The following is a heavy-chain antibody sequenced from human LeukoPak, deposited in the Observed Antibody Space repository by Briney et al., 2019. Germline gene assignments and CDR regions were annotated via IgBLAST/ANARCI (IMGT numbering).Heavy chain of an antibody. J-gene: IGHJ6*03. V-gene: IGHV3-11*06. CDR3: ARDPYSGNYGDDYYYYMDV. CDR1: GFTLSDYY. CDR2: ITSSSSYI. D-gene: IGHD1-26*01. Sequence: PGGSLRLSCVASGFTLSDYYMRWIRQAPGKGLQWISSITSSSSYIYYADSVKGRFTISRDNAKNSLYLQMNNLSPDDTAVYFCARDPYSGNYGDDYYYYMDVWGKGTTVIISS.